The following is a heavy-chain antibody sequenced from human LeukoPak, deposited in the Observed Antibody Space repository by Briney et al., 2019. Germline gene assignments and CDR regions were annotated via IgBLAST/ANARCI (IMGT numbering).Heavy chain of an antibody. V-gene: IGHV3-21*01. J-gene: IGHJ4*02. CDR3: ARDPVYCSGGSCYNDFDC. CDR1: GFTFSSYS. Sequence: GGSLRLSCAASGFTFSSYSMNWVRQAPGKGLEWVSSISSSSSYIYYADSLKGRFTISRDNAKNSLYLQMNSLRAEDTAVYYCARDPVYCSGGSCYNDFDCWGQGTLVIVSS. D-gene: IGHD2-15*01. CDR2: ISSSSSYI.